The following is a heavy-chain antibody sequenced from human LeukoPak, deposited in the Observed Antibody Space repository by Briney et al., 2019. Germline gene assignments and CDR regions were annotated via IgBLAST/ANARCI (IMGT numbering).Heavy chain of an antibody. V-gene: IGHV3-73*01. Sequence: TGGSLRLSCAASGFTFSGSAMHWVRQASGKGLEWVGRIRSKANSYATAYAASVKGRFTTSRDDSKNTAYLQMNSLKTEDTAVYYCTRRGIAAAGTADYWGQGTLVTVSS. CDR2: IRSKANSYAT. CDR1: GFTFSGSA. D-gene: IGHD6-13*01. J-gene: IGHJ4*02. CDR3: TRRGIAAAGTADY.